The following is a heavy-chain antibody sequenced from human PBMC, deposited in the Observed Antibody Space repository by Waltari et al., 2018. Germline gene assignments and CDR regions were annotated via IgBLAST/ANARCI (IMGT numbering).Heavy chain of an antibody. D-gene: IGHD6-19*01. CDR1: GYSLRSGYY. Sequence: QVQLQESGPGLVKPPETLSLTCTVSGYSLRSGYYWRWIPQPPGKGLEWIGSIYHSGSTYYNPSLKSRVTISVDTSKNQFSLKLSSVTAADTAVYYCASTLSGWYGGYFDYWGQGTLVTVSS. V-gene: IGHV4-38-2*02. J-gene: IGHJ4*02. CDR2: IYHSGST. CDR3: ASTLSGWYGGYFDY.